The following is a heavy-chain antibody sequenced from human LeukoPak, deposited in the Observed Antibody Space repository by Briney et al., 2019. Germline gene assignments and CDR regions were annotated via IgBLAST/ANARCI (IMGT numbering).Heavy chain of an antibody. J-gene: IGHJ4*02. CDR3: ARNGVYYDSSGYVFDY. D-gene: IGHD3-22*01. CDR1: GYTFTSYY. V-gene: IGHV1-46*01. CDR2: INPSGGST. Sequence: ASVKVSCKASGYTFTSYYMHWVRQAPGQGLEWMGIINPSGGSTSYAQKFQGRVTMTGDTSTSTVYMELSSLRSEDTAVYYCARNGVYYDSSGYVFDYWGQGTLVTVSS.